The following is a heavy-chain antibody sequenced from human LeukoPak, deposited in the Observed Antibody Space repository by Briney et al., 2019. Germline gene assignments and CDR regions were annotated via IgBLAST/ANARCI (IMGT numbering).Heavy chain of an antibody. CDR2: VSTYNGNT. Sequence: GASVKVSCKASGYTFTTYGISWVRQAPGQGLEWVGWVSTYNGNTNYAQKLQGRVTMTTDTSTSTVYMELRSLRSDDTAVYYCARGVRDGYDIGVYWGQGTLVTVSS. V-gene: IGHV1-18*01. D-gene: IGHD5-12*01. J-gene: IGHJ4*02. CDR3: ARGVRDGYDIGVY. CDR1: GYTFTTYG.